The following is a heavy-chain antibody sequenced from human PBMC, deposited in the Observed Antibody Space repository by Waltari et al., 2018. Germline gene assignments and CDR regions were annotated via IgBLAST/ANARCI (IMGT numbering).Heavy chain of an antibody. Sequence: QVQLVQSGAEVKKPGSSVKVSCKASGGTFSSYAISWVRQAPGQGLEWMGGIIPILGIANYAQKFQGRVTFTADESTSTAYMELSSLRSEDTAVYYCARGGASYCGGDCLPHPYYYYYMDVWGKGTTVTVSS. J-gene: IGHJ6*03. CDR1: GGTFSSYA. CDR3: ARGGASYCGGDCLPHPYYYYYMDV. D-gene: IGHD2-21*01. V-gene: IGHV1-69*04. CDR2: IIPILGIA.